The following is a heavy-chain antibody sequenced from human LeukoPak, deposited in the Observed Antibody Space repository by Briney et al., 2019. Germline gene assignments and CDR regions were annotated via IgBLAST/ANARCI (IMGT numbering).Heavy chain of an antibody. CDR2: IYHSGST. D-gene: IGHD1-26*01. J-gene: IGHJ3*02. V-gene: IGHV4-30-2*01. CDR1: GGSISSGGYY. Sequence: SQTLSLTCTVSGGSISSGGYYWGWIRQPPGKGLEWIGYIYHSGSTYYNPSLRSRVTISLDTSTNQFYLKLSSVTAADTALYFCARDRLSVGAFDIWGQGTMVTVSS. CDR3: ARDRLSVGAFDI.